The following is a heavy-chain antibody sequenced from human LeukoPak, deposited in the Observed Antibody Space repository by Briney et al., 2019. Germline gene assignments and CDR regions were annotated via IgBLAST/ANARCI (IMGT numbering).Heavy chain of an antibody. CDR2: IYPGDSDT. V-gene: IGHV5-51*01. J-gene: IGHJ4*02. CDR3: ARSLYYYDSSGYYYFDY. Sequence: GESLKISCKGSGYSFTSYWIGWVRQMPGKGLEWMGIIYPGDSDTRYSPSFQGQVTISADKSISTAYLQWSSLKASDTAMYYCARSLYYYDSSGYYYFDYWGQGTLVSVSS. CDR1: GYSFTSYW. D-gene: IGHD3-22*01.